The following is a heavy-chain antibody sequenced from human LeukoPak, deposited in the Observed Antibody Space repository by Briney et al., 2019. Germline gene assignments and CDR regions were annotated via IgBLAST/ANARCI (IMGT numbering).Heavy chain of an antibody. J-gene: IGHJ4*02. D-gene: IGHD6-19*01. V-gene: IGHV4-61*02. CDR2: IYTSGST. Sequence: SETLSLTCTVSGGSISSGSYYWSWIRQPAGKGLEWIGRIYTSGSTNYNPSLKSRVTISVDTSKNQFSLKLSSVAAADTALYYCARGNPSLYSSGRYPFDYWGQGTLVTVSS. CDR1: GGSISSGSYY. CDR3: ARGNPSLYSSGRYPFDY.